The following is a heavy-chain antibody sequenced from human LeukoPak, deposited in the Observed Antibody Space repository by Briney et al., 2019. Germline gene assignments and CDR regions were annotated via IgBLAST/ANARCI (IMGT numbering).Heavy chain of an antibody. CDR2: IYTGGTT. J-gene: IGHJ4*02. D-gene: IGHD6-19*01. V-gene: IGHV3-53*01. CDR3: ARSPAFYDGAVVKYYFDY. Sequence: GGSLRLSCAASGFPVYTNSMSWVRQVPGKGLEWVSVIYTGGTTHYADTVKARFTISRDNSKNTVYLEMNSLRAEDAAVYFCARSPAFYDGAVVKYYFDYWGQGTLVTVSS. CDR1: GFPVYTNS.